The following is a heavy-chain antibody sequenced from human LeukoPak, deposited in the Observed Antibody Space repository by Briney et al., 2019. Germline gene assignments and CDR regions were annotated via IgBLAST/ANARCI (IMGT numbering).Heavy chain of an antibody. CDR2: IRSKTYSGTT. D-gene: IGHD6-19*01. V-gene: IGHV3-49*04. CDR1: GFTFSSYE. Sequence: PGGSLRLSCAASGFTFSSYEMNWVRQAPGKGLEWISFIRSKTYSGTTEYAASVKGRFTISRDDSKSIAYLQMNSLKTEDTAVYYCSRAGDDSGWSRGWFDPWGQGTLVTVSS. J-gene: IGHJ5*02. CDR3: SRAGDDSGWSRGWFDP.